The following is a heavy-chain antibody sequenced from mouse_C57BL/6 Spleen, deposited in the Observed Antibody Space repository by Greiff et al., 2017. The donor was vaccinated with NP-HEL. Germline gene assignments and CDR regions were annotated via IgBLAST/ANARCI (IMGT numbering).Heavy chain of an antibody. D-gene: IGHD4-1*02. J-gene: IGHJ2*01. CDR2: ISSKSSNYSS. V-gene: IGHV10-3*01. CDR1: GFTFNTYA. CDR3: ESASTGTSFFDY. Sequence: EVQLVESGGGLVQPKGSLKLSCAASGFTFNTYAMHWVRQAPGKGLEWVARISSKSSNYSSYYAVSVKDRFTISRDDSQSMLYLQMNNLKTEDTAMYYFESASTGTSFFDYWGQGTTLTVSS.